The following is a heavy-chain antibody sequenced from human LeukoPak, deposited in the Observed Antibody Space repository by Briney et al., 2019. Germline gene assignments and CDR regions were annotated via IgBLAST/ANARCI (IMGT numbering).Heavy chain of an antibody. CDR3: AREQSSSSVKVFDY. CDR2: VNPNSGGT. CDR1: GYTFPGYY. Sequence: ASVKVSCKASGYTFPGYYMHWVRQALGQALEWMGWVNPNSGGTNYAQKFQGRVTMTRDTSISTAYMELSRLRSDDTAVYYCAREQSSSSVKVFDYWGQGTLVTVSS. V-gene: IGHV1-2*02. J-gene: IGHJ4*02. D-gene: IGHD6-6*01.